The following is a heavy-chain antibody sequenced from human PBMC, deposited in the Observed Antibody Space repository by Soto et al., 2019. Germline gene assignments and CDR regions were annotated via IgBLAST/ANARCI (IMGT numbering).Heavy chain of an antibody. J-gene: IGHJ4*02. Sequence: EVQLVESGGGLVKPGGSLRLSCAASGFTFDNAWMSWFRQAPGKGLEWVGRIKSKTHGGTTEYAAAVQGRFTISRDDSKNTLYLQMNSMKTEDTAVYSCATLLSLVAPGTFDCWGQGTLVTVSS. V-gene: IGHV3-15*01. CDR3: ATLLSLVAPGTFDC. D-gene: IGHD2-2*01. CDR1: GFTFDNAW. CDR2: IKSKTHGGTT.